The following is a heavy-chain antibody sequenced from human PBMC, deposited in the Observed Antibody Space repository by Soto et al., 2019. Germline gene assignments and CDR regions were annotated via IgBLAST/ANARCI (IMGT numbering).Heavy chain of an antibody. D-gene: IGHD1-26*01. J-gene: IGHJ6*02. CDR3: ASCIVGANHYYGMDV. V-gene: IGHV4-4*02. CDR2: IYHSGST. Sequence: QVQLQESGPGLVKPSGTLSLTCAVSGGSISSSNWWSWVRQPPGKGLEWIGEIYHSGSTNYNPSLNRRVTISVDKPTNQFSLKLSSVTAADTAVYYCASCIVGANHYYGMDVWGQGTTVTFSS. CDR1: GGSISSSNW.